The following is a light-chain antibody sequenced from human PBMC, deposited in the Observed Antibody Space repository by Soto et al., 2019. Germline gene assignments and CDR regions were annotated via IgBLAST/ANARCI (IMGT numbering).Light chain of an antibody. CDR3: LKYNSAPWT. V-gene: IGKV1-27*01. Sequence: DIQMTQSPSSLSASVGDRVTITCRASRGISNYLAWYQQKPGKVPHLLIYAASTLQSGVPPRFSGSGSGTAFTLTISSLQPEDVATYYCLKYNSAPWTFGQGTKVAIK. CDR1: RGISNY. J-gene: IGKJ1*01. CDR2: AAS.